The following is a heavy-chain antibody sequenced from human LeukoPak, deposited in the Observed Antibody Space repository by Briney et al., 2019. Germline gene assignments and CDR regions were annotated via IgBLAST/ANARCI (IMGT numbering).Heavy chain of an antibody. Sequence: GGSLRLSCAASGYSFSSYGMQWVRQAPGKGLEWVAVIWYDGSKKYYADSVKGRFTISRDDSRNTLYLQMNSLRTEDTAVYYCAKEALAVLLWFGESLYGMKVWGQGTTVTVSS. CDR2: IWYDGSKK. D-gene: IGHD3-10*01. J-gene: IGHJ6*02. CDR3: AKEALAVLLWFGESLYGMKV. CDR1: GYSFSSYG. V-gene: IGHV3-30*02.